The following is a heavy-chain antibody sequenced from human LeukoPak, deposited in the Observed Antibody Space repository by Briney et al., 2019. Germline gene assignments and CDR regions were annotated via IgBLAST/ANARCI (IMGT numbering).Heavy chain of an antibody. CDR1: GGTFSSYA. D-gene: IGHD1-26*01. CDR2: IIPILGIA. V-gene: IGHV1-69*04. J-gene: IGHJ6*02. Sequence: SVKVSCKASGGTFSSYAISWVRQAPGQGLEWMGRIIPILGIANYAQKFLGRVTITADKSTSTAYMELSSLRSEDTAVYYCARDPVVGAARPYYYYYGMDVWGQGTTVTVSS. CDR3: ARDPVVGAARPYYYYYGMDV.